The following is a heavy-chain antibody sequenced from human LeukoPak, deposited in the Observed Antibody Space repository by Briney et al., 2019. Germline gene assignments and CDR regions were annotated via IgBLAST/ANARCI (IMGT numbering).Heavy chain of an antibody. CDR2: IYYSGNT. D-gene: IGHD3/OR15-3a*01. J-gene: IGHJ4*02. CDR3: ARQTGSGLFILP. CDR1: GGSISSSSYY. Sequence: ASETLSLTCTVSGGSISSSSYYWGWIRQSPGKGLEWIGSIYYSGNTYYNASLKSQVSISIDASKNQFSLRLTSVTAADTAVYYCARQTGSGLFILPGGQGTLVTVSS. V-gene: IGHV4-39*01.